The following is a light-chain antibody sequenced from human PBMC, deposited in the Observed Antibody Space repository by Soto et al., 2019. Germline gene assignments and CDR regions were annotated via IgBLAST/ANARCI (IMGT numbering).Light chain of an antibody. CDR3: QQYNNLTPYI. Sequence: EIVMTQSPATLSVSPGERATLSCRASQSVSSNLAWYQQKPGQAPRLLIYGASTRATGIPARFSSSGSGTEFTLTISSLQSEDFAVYYCQQYNNLTPYIFGGATKVEIK. CDR1: QSVSSN. J-gene: IGKJ4*01. CDR2: GAS. V-gene: IGKV3-15*01.